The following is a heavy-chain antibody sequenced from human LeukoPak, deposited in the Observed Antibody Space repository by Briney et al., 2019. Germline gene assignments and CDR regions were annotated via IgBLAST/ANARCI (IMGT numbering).Heavy chain of an antibody. Sequence: GESLKISCKGSGYRFTTYWIGWVRQMPGEGLEWMGIIYPGDSDTRYSPSFQGQVTISADKSISTAYLQWSSLKASDSAMYYCARIPYGVAVPAAISGWFDPWGQGTLVTVSS. V-gene: IGHV5-51*01. CDR1: GYRFTTYW. CDR2: IYPGDSDT. D-gene: IGHD2-2*02. J-gene: IGHJ5*02. CDR3: ARIPYGVAVPAAISGWFDP.